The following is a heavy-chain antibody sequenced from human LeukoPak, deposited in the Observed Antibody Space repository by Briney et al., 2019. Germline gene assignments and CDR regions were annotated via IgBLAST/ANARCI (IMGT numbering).Heavy chain of an antibody. V-gene: IGHV4-39*01. Sequence: PSETLSLTCTVSGGSISSSSYYWGWIRQPPGKGLEWIGSIYYSGSTYYNPSLKSRVTMSVDTSKNQFSLKLSSVTAADTAVYYCARHALRGAAESEFDYWGQGTLVTVSS. CDR3: ARHALRGAAESEFDY. J-gene: IGHJ4*02. CDR1: GGSISSSSYY. CDR2: IYYSGST. D-gene: IGHD6-13*01.